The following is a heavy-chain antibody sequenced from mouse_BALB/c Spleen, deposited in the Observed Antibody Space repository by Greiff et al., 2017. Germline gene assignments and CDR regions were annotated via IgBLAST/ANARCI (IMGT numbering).Heavy chain of an antibody. Sequence: EVQLQQSGAELVKPGASVKLSCTASGFNITDTYMHWVKQRPEQGLEWIGRIDPANGNTKYDPKFQGKATITADTSSNTAYLQLSSLTSEDTAVYYCASQLGRAMDYWGQGTSVTVSS. CDR1: GFNITDTY. V-gene: IGHV14-3*02. J-gene: IGHJ4*01. CDR3: ASQLGRAMDY. CDR2: IDPANGNT. D-gene: IGHD4-1*02.